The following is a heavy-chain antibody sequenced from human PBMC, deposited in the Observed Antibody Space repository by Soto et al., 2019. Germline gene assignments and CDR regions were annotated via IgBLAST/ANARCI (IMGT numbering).Heavy chain of an antibody. J-gene: IGHJ5*02. CDR1: GYTFTSYG. CDR2: ISAYNGNT. Sequence: GASVKVSCKASGYTFTSYGIRWVRQAPGQGLEWMGWISAYNGNTNYAQKLQGRVTMTTDTSTSTAYMELRSLRSDDTAVYYCARDRCSSTSCYYYYDSSGYFNWFDPWGQGTLVTVSS. CDR3: ARDRCSSTSCYYYYDSSGYFNWFDP. V-gene: IGHV1-18*01. D-gene: IGHD3-22*01.